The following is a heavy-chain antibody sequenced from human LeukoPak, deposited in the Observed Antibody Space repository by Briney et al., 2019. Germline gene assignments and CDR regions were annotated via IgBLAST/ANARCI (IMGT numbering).Heavy chain of an antibody. D-gene: IGHD6-13*01. CDR2: INWNGGST. Sequence: GSLRLSCATSGFTFDDYGMSWVRQAPRKGPEWVSGINWNGGSTGYADSVKGRFTISRDNAKNSLYLQMNSLRAEDTALYYCARASIAAAANFDYWGQGTLVTVSS. CDR1: GFTFDDYG. CDR3: ARASIAAAANFDY. V-gene: IGHV3-20*04. J-gene: IGHJ4*02.